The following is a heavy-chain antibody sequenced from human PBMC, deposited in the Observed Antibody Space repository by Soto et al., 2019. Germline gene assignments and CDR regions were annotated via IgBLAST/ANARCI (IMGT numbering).Heavy chain of an antibody. Sequence: GGSLRLSCAASGFTFSSYWMHWVRQAPGKGLVWVSRINSVGSSTSYADSVKGRFTISRDNTKNTLYLQMNGLSAEDTAVYYFATSAYYGDYKRFDYWGQGTPVTVSS. J-gene: IGHJ4*02. CDR1: GFTFSSYW. CDR2: INSVGSST. CDR3: ATSAYYGDYKRFDY. V-gene: IGHV3-74*01. D-gene: IGHD4-17*01.